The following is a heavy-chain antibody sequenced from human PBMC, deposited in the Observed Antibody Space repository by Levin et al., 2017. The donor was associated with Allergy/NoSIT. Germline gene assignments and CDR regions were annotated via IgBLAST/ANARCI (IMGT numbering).Heavy chain of an antibody. Sequence: GESLKISCAASGFTFSSYSMNWVRQAPGKGLEWVSSISSSSSYIYYADSVKGRFTISRDNAKNSLYLQMNSLRAEDTAVYYCASSAGGARFSFDYWGQGTLVTVSS. CDR2: ISSSSSYI. D-gene: IGHD2-8*02. CDR3: ASSAGGARFSFDY. J-gene: IGHJ4*02. CDR1: GFTFSSYS. V-gene: IGHV3-21*01.